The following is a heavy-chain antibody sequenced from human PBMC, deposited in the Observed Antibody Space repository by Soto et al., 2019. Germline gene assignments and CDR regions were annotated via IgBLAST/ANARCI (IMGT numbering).Heavy chain of an antibody. J-gene: IGHJ6*02. D-gene: IGHD3-10*01. V-gene: IGHV3-30-3*01. Sequence: GGSLRLSCAASGFTFSSYAMHWVRQAPGKGLEWVAVISCDGSNKYYADSVKGRFTISRDNSKNTLYLQMNSQRAEDTAVYYCARDITSSMVRGVIAVWGQGTTVTVSS. CDR2: ISCDGSNK. CDR3: ARDITSSMVRGVIAV. CDR1: GFTFSSYA.